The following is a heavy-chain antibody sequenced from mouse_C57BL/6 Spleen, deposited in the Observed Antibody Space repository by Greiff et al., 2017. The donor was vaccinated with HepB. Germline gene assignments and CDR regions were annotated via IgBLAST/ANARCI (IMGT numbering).Heavy chain of an antibody. Sequence: QVQLQQPGAELVKPGASVKMSCKASGYTFTSYWITWVKQRPGQGLEWIGDIYPGSGSTNYNEKFKSKATLTVDTSSSTAYMQLSSLTSEDSAVYYCARERLTTVVARYFDVWGTGTTVTVSS. CDR1: GYTFTSYW. CDR3: ARERLTTVVARYFDV. V-gene: IGHV1-55*01. J-gene: IGHJ1*03. CDR2: IYPGSGST. D-gene: IGHD1-1*01.